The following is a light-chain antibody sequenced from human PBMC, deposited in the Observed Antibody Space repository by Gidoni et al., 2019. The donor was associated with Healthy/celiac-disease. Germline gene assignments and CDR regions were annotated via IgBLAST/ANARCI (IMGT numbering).Light chain of an antibody. Sequence: EIVMTQPPPILSLSPGEIATLSCRARQSVSSNLAWYQQKSDPAPRLLIYGASTRATDTPARFSGGGSGTEFTLTISSLQSEDFAVYYCQQYNNWPRTFGQGTKVEIK. CDR2: GAS. CDR1: QSVSSN. CDR3: QQYNNWPRT. J-gene: IGKJ1*01. V-gene: IGKV3-15*01.